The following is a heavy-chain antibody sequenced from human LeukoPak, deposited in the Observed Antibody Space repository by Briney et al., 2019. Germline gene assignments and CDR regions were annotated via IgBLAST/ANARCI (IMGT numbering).Heavy chain of an antibody. CDR1: GGTFSSYA. J-gene: IGHJ6*02. Sequence: EASVKVSCTASGGTFSSYAISWVRQAPGQGLEWMGGIIPIFGIANYAQKFQGRVTITADESTSTAYMELSSLRSEDTAVYYCASSWNYAHYYYYGMDVWGQGTTVTVSS. CDR3: ASSWNYAHYYYYGMDV. D-gene: IGHD1-7*01. V-gene: IGHV1-69*13. CDR2: IIPIFGIA.